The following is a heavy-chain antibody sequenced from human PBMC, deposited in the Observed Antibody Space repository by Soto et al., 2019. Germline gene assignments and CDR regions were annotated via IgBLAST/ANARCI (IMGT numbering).Heavy chain of an antibody. CDR2: INAGNGNT. J-gene: IGHJ4*02. Sequence: ASVKVSCKASGYTFTSYAMHWVRQAPGQRLEWMGWINAGNGNTKYSQKFQGRVTITRDTSASTAYMELSSLRSEDTAVYYCARGPSEYDNSGYYFDYWGQGTLVTVSS. CDR3: ARGPSEYDNSGYYFDY. D-gene: IGHD3-22*01. CDR1: GYTFTSYA. V-gene: IGHV1-3*01.